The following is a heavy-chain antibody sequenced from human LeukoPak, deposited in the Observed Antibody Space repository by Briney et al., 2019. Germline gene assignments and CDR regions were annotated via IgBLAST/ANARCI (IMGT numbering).Heavy chain of an antibody. CDR2: ISFDASNE. V-gene: IGHV3-30*18. CDR3: AKDVDPFGSGSYVEGFDY. Sequence: QSGGSLRLSCAASGFTFSSYGMHWVRQAPGKGLEWVAVISFDASNEYYADSVKGRFTISRDNSKNTLYLQMNSLRAEDTAVYYCAKDVDPFGSGSYVEGFDYWGQGTLVTVSS. D-gene: IGHD3-10*01. CDR1: GFTFSSYG. J-gene: IGHJ4*02.